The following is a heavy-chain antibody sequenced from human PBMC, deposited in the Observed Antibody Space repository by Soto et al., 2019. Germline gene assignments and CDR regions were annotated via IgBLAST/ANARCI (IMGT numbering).Heavy chain of an antibody. Sequence: EVQLVESGGGLVHPGGSLRLSCGVSGFTFGDYWMTWVRQAAGKGLEWVANMNQDGSEKFYVDSVKGRFTISRDNAKNSLYLQMNSLRAEDTAVYYCASQLISYAMDVWGQGTTVTVSS. J-gene: IGHJ6*02. CDR1: GFTFGDYW. D-gene: IGHD1-1*01. CDR3: ASQLISYAMDV. CDR2: MNQDGSEK. V-gene: IGHV3-7*05.